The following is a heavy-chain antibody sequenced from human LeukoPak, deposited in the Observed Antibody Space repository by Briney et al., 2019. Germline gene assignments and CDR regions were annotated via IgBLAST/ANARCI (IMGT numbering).Heavy chain of an antibody. D-gene: IGHD3-9*01. J-gene: IGHJ3*02. CDR1: GYTFTGYY. Sequence: ASVKVSCKASGYTFTGYYMHWVRQAPGQGLEWMGWINPNSGGTKYAQKFQGRVSMTRDTSIRTAYMELSRLRSDDTAVYYCARDRLTTFGPDAFDIWGQGTMLTVSS. V-gene: IGHV1-2*02. CDR2: INPNSGGT. CDR3: ARDRLTTFGPDAFDI.